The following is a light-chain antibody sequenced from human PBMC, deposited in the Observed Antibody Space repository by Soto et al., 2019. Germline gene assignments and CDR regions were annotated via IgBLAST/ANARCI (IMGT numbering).Light chain of an antibody. CDR3: QQNNNWPPIT. Sequence: EIVLTQSPGTLSLSPGERATLSCMAIQSVSSSYLAWYQQKPGQAPRLLIYGASSRATGIPDRFSGSGSGTEFTLTISSLQSEDFAVYYCQQNNNWPPITFGQGTKVDI. CDR2: GAS. V-gene: IGKV3-20*01. CDR1: QSVSSSY. J-gene: IGKJ1*01.